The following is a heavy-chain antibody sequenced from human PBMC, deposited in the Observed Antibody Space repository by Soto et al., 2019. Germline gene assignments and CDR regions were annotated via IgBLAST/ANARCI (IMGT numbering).Heavy chain of an antibody. V-gene: IGHV6-1*01. D-gene: IGHD6-19*01. J-gene: IGHJ6*02. Sequence: SQTLSLTCAISGDSVSSNSAAWNWIRQSPSRGLEWLGRTYYRSKWYNDYAVSVKSRITINPDTSKIQFSLQLNSVTPEDTAVYYCATAITVGGTSYYYGMDVWGQGTTVTVSS. CDR3: ATAITVGGTSYYYGMDV. CDR2: TYYRSKWYN. CDR1: GDSVSSNSAA.